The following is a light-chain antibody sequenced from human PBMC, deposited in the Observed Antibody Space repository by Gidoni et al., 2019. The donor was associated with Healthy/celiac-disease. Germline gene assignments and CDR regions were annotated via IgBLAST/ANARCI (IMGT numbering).Light chain of an antibody. V-gene: IGKV1-39*01. CDR2: AAS. CDR1: QSISSY. Sequence: DIQMTQSPSSLSASVGDRVTITCRASQSISSYLNWYQLKPGKAPKFLIYAASSLQSGVPSRFSGSGSGTDFTITISSLQPEDCATYYCQQSYSTLITFGQGTRLEIK. CDR3: QQSYSTLIT. J-gene: IGKJ5*01.